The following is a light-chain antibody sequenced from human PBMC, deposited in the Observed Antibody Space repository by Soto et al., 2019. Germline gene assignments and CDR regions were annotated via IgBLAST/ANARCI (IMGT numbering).Light chain of an antibody. CDR3: MQGTDRPLRT. CDR1: QSLVYSDGNIY. CDR2: EVS. Sequence: DVVMTQSPLSLPVTLGQPASISCRSSQSLVYSDGNIYLNWFHQRPGQSPRRLIYEVSNGDSADLDRFSGSGSGTDCKLKISRVEAEDVGVYYCMQGTDRPLRTFGQGTKVEIK. V-gene: IGKV2-30*01. J-gene: IGKJ1*01.